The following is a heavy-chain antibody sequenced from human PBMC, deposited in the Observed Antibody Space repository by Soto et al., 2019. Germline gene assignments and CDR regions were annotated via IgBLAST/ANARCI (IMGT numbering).Heavy chain of an antibody. V-gene: IGHV3-23*01. CDR3: AKVVKYDVLTGYYKGPDYYGMDV. D-gene: IGHD3-9*01. Sequence: GGSLRLSCAASGFTFSIYSMNWVRQAPGKGLEWVSLISGSGGSTHYADSVEGRFTISRDNSKNTLYLEMDSLRAEDTAVYYCAKVVKYDVLTGYYKGPDYYGMDVGGQGTTVTVSS. CDR2: ISGSGGST. CDR1: GFTFSIYS. J-gene: IGHJ6*02.